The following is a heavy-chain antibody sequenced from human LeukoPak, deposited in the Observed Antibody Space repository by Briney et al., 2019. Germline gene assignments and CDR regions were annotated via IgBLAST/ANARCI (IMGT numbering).Heavy chain of an antibody. Sequence: GGSLTLSCAASGFTVSSNYMSWVRQAPGKGLAWVSVIYSNGNADYAGSVKGRFTISRDNSKNTLYLQMNSLRAEDTAVYYCARDKGGRYPYDAFDIWGQGAMVTVSS. CDR3: ARDKGGRYPYDAFDI. V-gene: IGHV3-53*01. J-gene: IGHJ3*02. CDR1: GFTVSSNY. CDR2: IYSNGNA. D-gene: IGHD3-16*02.